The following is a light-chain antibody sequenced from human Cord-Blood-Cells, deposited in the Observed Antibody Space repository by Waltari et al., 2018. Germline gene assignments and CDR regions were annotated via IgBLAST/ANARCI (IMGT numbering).Light chain of an antibody. CDR1: QSISSW. CDR3: QQYNSYPYT. Sequence: DIQMTQSPSTLSASVGDRVTITCRASQSISSWLTWYQQKPGKAPKLLIYKASSLESGVPSRFSGSGSGTEFTLTISSLQPDDFTTYYCQQYNSYPYTFGQGTKLEIK. V-gene: IGKV1-5*03. J-gene: IGKJ2*01. CDR2: KAS.